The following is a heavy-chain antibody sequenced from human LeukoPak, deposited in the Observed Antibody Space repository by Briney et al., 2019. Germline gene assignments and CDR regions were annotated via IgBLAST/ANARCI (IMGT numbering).Heavy chain of an antibody. CDR3: AKGGATVIDY. CDR1: GFTFSNYW. D-gene: IGHD4-17*01. CDR2: INSDGSST. V-gene: IGHV3-74*01. Sequence: GGSLRLSCAASGFTFSNYWMHWVRQAPGKGLVWVSRINSDGSSTTSADSVKGRFTISRDNAKNTLYLQMNSLRAEDTAVYYCAKGGATVIDYWGQGTLVTVFS. J-gene: IGHJ4*02.